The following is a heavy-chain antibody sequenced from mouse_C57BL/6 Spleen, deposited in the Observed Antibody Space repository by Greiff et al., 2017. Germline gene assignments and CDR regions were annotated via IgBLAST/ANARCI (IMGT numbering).Heavy chain of an antibody. D-gene: IGHD1-1*01. CDR3: ARHYGSSYWYFDV. CDR2: ISSGGSYT. J-gene: IGHJ1*03. Sequence: EVKLQESGGDLVKPGGSLKLSCAASGFTFSSYGMSWVRQTPDKRLEWVATISSGGSYTYYPDSVKGRFTISRDNAKNTLYLQMSSLKSEDTAMYYCARHYGSSYWYFDVWGTGTTGTVSS. V-gene: IGHV5-6*01. CDR1: GFTFSSYG.